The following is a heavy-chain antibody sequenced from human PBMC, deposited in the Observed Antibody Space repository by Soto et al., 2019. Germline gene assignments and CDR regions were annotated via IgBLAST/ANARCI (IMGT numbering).Heavy chain of an antibody. V-gene: IGHV3-30-3*01. CDR3: ARVEGYGPNSQCPTYYNYGMDV. D-gene: IGHD2-8*01. CDR1: GLTFSSYA. J-gene: IGHJ6*02. CDR2: ISYHGIDK. Sequence: GGSLRLSCVASGLTFSSYALHWVRQAPGKGLEWVAVISYHGIDKYYGDSVRGRFTISRDNSKNTLYLQTDSLRPEDTVVYYCARVEGYGPNSQCPTYYNYGMDVWGQGTTVTVSS.